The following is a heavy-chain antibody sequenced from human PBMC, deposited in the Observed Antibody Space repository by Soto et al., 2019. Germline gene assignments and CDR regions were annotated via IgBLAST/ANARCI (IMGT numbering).Heavy chain of an antibody. CDR3: AASVGYSSSWKTNYGMDV. CDR1: GFTFTSSA. V-gene: IGHV1-58*01. CDR2: IVVGSGNT. Sequence: SVKVSCKASGFTFTSSAVQWVRQARGQRLEWIGWIVVGSGNTNYAQKFQERVTITRDMSTSTAYMELSSLRSEDTAVYYCAASVGYSSSWKTNYGMDVWGQGTTVTVSS. D-gene: IGHD6-13*01. J-gene: IGHJ6*02.